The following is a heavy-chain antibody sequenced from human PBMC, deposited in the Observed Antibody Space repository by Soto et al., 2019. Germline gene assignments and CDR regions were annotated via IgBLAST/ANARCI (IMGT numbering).Heavy chain of an antibody. CDR3: ATSSTGGRFLEWLSRYYYYMDV. J-gene: IGHJ6*03. CDR1: GYTLTELS. Sequence: ASVKVSCKVSGYTLTELSMHWVRQAPGKGLEWMGGFDPEDGETIYAQKFQGRVTMTEDTSTDTAYMELSSLRSEDTAVYYCATSSTGGRFLEWLSRYYYYMDVWGKGTTVNVSS. CDR2: FDPEDGET. V-gene: IGHV1-24*01. D-gene: IGHD3-3*01.